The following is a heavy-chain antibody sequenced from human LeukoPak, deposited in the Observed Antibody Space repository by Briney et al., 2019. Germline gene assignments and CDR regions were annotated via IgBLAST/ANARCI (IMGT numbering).Heavy chain of an antibody. D-gene: IGHD3-9*01. Sequence: SETLSLTCAVYGGSFSGYYWSWIRQPPGKGLEWIGEINHSGSTNYNPSLKSRVTISVDTSKNQFSLKLSSVTAADTAVYYCARLKTGYYSYYFDYWGQGTLVTVSS. CDR3: ARLKTGYYSYYFDY. V-gene: IGHV4-34*01. CDR1: GGSFSGYY. J-gene: IGHJ4*02. CDR2: INHSGST.